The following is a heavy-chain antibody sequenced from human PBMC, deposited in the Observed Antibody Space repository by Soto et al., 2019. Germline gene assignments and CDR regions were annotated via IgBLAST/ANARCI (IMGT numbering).Heavy chain of an antibody. CDR3: AREVVGGITMIVDAFDI. J-gene: IGHJ3*02. D-gene: IGHD3-22*01. CDR2: IIPIFGTA. Sequence: ASVKVSCKASGYTFTSYAISWVRQAPGQGLEWMGGIIPIFGTANYAQKFQGRVTITADESTSTAYMELSSLRSEDTAVYYCAREVVGGITMIVDAFDIWGQGTMVTVSS. V-gene: IGHV1-69*13. CDR1: GYTFTSYA.